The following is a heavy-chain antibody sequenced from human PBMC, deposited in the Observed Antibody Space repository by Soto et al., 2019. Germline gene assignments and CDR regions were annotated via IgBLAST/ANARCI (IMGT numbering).Heavy chain of an antibody. Sequence: QVQLVQSGAEVKKPGSSVKVSCKASGGTFSSYTISWVRQAPGQGLEWMGRIIPILGIANYAQKSQGRVTITADKSTSTAYMELSSLSSDDTAVYYCARTADYYYYMDVWGKGTTVTVSS. CDR2: IIPILGIA. CDR1: GGTFSSYT. J-gene: IGHJ6*03. CDR3: ARTADYYYYMDV. V-gene: IGHV1-69*02.